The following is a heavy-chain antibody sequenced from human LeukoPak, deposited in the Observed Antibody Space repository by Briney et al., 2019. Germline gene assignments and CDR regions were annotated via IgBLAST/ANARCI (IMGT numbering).Heavy chain of an antibody. CDR2: ISGSGGST. Sequence: GGSLRLSCAASGFTFSSYAMSWVRQAPGKGLEWVSAISGSGGSTYYADSVKGRFTISRDNSKNTLYLQMNSLRAEDTAVYYCAKHGVLLWFGELQHAFDIWGQGQWSPSLQ. V-gene: IGHV3-23*01. J-gene: IGHJ3*02. CDR3: AKHGVLLWFGELQHAFDI. D-gene: IGHD3-10*01. CDR1: GFTFSSYA.